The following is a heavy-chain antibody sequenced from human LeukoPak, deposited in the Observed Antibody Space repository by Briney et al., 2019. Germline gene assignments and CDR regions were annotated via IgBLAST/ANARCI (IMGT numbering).Heavy chain of an antibody. J-gene: IGHJ4*02. V-gene: IGHV1-3*01. CDR3: ARTYYDFWSGHLYYFDY. CDR1: GYTFTSYA. Sequence: ASVKVSCKASGYTFTSYAMHWVRQAPGQRLEWMGWINAGNGNTKYSQKFQGRVTITRDTSASTAYMELSSLRSEDTAVYYRARTYYDFWSGHLYYFDYWGQGTLVTVSS. D-gene: IGHD3-3*01. CDR2: INAGNGNT.